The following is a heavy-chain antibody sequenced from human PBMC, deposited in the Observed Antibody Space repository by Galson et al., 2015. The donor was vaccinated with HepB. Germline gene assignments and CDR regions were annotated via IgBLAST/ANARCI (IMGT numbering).Heavy chain of an antibody. CDR1: GFTVSSNY. CDR2: IYSGGST. CDR3: AREAIAYGRIAAAGPAYYYFDY. V-gene: IGHV3-66*01. D-gene: IGHD6-13*01. J-gene: IGHJ4*02. Sequence: SLRLSCAASGFTVSSNYMSWVRQAPGKGLEWVSVIYSGGSTYYADSVKGRFTISRDNSKNTLYLQMNSLRAEDTAVYYCAREAIAYGRIAAAGPAYYYFDYWGQGTLVTVSS.